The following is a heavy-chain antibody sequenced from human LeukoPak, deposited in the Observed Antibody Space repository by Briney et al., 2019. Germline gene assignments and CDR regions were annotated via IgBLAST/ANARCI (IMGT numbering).Heavy chain of an antibody. CDR2: IYYSGST. CDR3: ARDLRTFDP. CDR1: GGSISSHY. V-gene: IGHV4-59*11. J-gene: IGHJ5*02. Sequence: YPSETLSLTCTVSGGSISSHYWSWIRQPPGKGLEWIGYIYYSGSTNYNPSLESRVTISVDTSKNQFSLKLSSVTAADTAVYYCARDLRTFDPWGQGTLVTVSS.